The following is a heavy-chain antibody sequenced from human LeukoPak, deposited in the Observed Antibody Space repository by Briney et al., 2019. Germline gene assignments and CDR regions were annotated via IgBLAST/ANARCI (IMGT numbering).Heavy chain of an antibody. CDR2: ISGGGGTT. J-gene: IGHJ4*02. CDR1: GFTFSNYA. CDR3: AKDRVYYFDSSGYSCDY. D-gene: IGHD3-22*01. Sequence: GGSLILSCAASGFTFSNYAMSWVRQAPGKGLEWVSGISGGGGTTYYADSLKGRFTISRDNSKNTLYLQMHSLRAEDTAVYYCAKDRVYYFDSSGYSCDYWGQGSLVTVSS. V-gene: IGHV3-23*01.